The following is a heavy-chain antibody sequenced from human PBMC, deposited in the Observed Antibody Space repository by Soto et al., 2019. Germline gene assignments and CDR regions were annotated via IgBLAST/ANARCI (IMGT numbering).Heavy chain of an antibody. J-gene: IGHJ5*02. V-gene: IGHV3-30*18. D-gene: IGHD4-17*01. CDR1: GFTFDSHG. Sequence: QVQLVESGGGAVQPGRSLRLSCAASGFTFDSHGMHWVRQAPGKGLEWVAVISSDGNNKYYADSVKGRFTISRDNFNNVLDLQMSILRAEDTAVDYCAKDLLPNTVTTCGSWGQGTLVTVSS. CDR3: AKDLLPNTVTTCGS. CDR2: ISSDGNNK.